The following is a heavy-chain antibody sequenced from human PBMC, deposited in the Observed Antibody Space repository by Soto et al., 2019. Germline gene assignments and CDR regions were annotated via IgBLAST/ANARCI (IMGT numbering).Heavy chain of an antibody. CDR3: ARDVCIPATGWFDP. D-gene: IGHD6-13*01. V-gene: IGHV1-69*08. CDR2: IIPILGIA. J-gene: IGHJ5*02. CDR1: GGTFSSYT. Sequence: QVQLVQSGAEVKKPGSSVKVSCKASGGTFSSYTISWVRQAPGQGLEWMGRIIPILGIANYAQKFQGRVTITADKSTSTAYMELSILRSEDTAVYYCARDVCIPATGWFDPWGQGTLVTVSS.